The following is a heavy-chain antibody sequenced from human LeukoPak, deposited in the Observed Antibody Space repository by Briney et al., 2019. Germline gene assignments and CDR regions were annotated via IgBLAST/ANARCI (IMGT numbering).Heavy chain of an antibody. D-gene: IGHD6-6*01. J-gene: IGHJ6*03. CDR3: ARAAARYYYYYYYMDV. V-gene: IGHV4-59*01. CDR2: SYYNGNT. Sequence: SETLSLTCTVSGGSITNYYWSWIRQPPGKGLEWIGFSYYNGNTNYNPSLKSRVTISVDMSKNQFSLSLRSVTAADTAVYYCARAAARYYYYYYYMDVWGKGTTVTVSS. CDR1: GGSITNYY.